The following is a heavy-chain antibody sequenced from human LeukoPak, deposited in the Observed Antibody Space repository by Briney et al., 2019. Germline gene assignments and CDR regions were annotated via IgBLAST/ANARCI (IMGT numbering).Heavy chain of an antibody. CDR2: INAGNGNT. J-gene: IGHJ6*02. V-gene: IGHV1-3*01. CDR1: GYTFTSYA. D-gene: IGHD3-3*01. CDR3: ARLVVVPAAYYTYYDFWSGSDYYYGMDV. Sequence: ASVKVSCKASGYTFTSYAMHWVRQAPGQRLEWMRWINAGNGNTKYSQKFQGRITITRDTSASTAYMELSSLRSEDTAVYYCARLVVVPAAYYTYYDFWSGSDYYYGMDVWGQGTTVTVSS.